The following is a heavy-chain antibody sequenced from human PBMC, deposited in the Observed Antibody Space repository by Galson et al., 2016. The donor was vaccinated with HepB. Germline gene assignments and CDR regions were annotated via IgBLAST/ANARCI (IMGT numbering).Heavy chain of an antibody. V-gene: IGHV3-33*01. CDR1: GFTFSRYG. CDR2: IWHDGNNK. CDR3: ARDLNTAVFNVANFDN. D-gene: IGHD6-19*01. Sequence: SLRLSCAASGFTFSRYGVHWVRQAPGKGLEWVAVIWHDGNNKYYADSVKGRFTIARDNSQSTLYLQMNSLRAEDTALYYCARDLNTAVFNVANFDNWGQGTLVTVSS. J-gene: IGHJ4*02.